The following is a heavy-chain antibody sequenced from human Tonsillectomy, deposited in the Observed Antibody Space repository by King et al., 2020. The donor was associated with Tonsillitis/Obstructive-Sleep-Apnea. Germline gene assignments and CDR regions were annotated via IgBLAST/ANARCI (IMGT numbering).Heavy chain of an antibody. CDR1: GFSFSYYY. V-gene: IGHV3-7*04. Sequence: VQLVESGGDLVQPGGSLRLSCAASGFSFSYYYMSWVRQAPGKGLEWVANIRQDGSEKYYVDSVKGRFTISRDNAKNSLYLQMDRLIAEDTAVYYCSREKRLDCWSGSRGYFYCMDVWGKGTTVTVSS. CDR3: SREKRLDCWSGSRGYFYCMDV. D-gene: IGHD3-3*01. CDR2: IRQDGSEK. J-gene: IGHJ6*03.